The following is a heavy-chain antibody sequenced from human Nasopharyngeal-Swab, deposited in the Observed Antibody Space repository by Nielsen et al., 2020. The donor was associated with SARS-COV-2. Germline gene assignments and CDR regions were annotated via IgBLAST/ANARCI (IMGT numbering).Heavy chain of an antibody. CDR3: ARGRVGATSKKNWFDP. CDR1: GFTFSSYW. Sequence: ESLKISCAASGFTFSSYWMSWIRQPPGKGLEWIGEINHSGSTNYNPSLKSRVTISVDTSKNQFSLKLSSVTAADTAVYYCARGRVGATSKKNWFDPWGQGTLVTVSS. D-gene: IGHD1-26*01. V-gene: IGHV4-34*01. J-gene: IGHJ5*02. CDR2: INHSGST.